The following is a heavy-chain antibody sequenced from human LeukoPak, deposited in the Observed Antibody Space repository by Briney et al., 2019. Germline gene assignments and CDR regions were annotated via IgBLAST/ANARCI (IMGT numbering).Heavy chain of an antibody. CDR3: ARVNGYSGYEPIYGMDV. CDR2: IYSGGST. D-gene: IGHD5-12*01. J-gene: IGHJ6*04. V-gene: IGHV3-53*01. CDR1: GFTVSSNY. Sequence: GGSLRLSCAASGFTVSSNYMSWVRQAPGKGREWVSVIYSGGSTYYADSVKGRFTISRDNSKNTLYLQMNSLRAEDTAVYYCARVNGYSGYEPIYGMDVWGKGTTVTVSS.